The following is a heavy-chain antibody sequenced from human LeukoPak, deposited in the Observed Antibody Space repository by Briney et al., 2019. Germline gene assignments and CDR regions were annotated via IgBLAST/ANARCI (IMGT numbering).Heavy chain of an antibody. CDR2: ISSSSSYI. Sequence: PGGSLRLSCAASGFTFSSYEMNWVRQAPGKGLEWVSCISSSSSYIYYADSVKGRFTISRDNAKNSLYLQMDSLRAEDTAVYYCARDLEMWPYYYDSSGYPPSLGYWGQGTLVTVSS. D-gene: IGHD3-22*01. J-gene: IGHJ4*02. V-gene: IGHV3-21*01. CDR1: GFTFSSYE. CDR3: ARDLEMWPYYYDSSGYPPSLGY.